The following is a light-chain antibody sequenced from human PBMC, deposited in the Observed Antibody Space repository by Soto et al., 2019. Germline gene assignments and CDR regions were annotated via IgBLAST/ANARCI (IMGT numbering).Light chain of an antibody. CDR2: TTT. CDR1: QSIRSY. Sequence: DSQMTQSPSSLSASVGDRVTITCRASQSIRSYLNWYQQKPGKAPQLLIYTTTSLRSDVPSRFSGSGSDTDVPLPITSLQPEDFATYYCQQSYSSPPWTFGQGTKVEMK. CDR3: QQSYSSPPWT. J-gene: IGKJ1*01. V-gene: IGKV1-39*01.